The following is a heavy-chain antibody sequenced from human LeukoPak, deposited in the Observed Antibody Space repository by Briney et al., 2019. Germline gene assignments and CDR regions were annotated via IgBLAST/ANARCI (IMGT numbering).Heavy chain of an antibody. J-gene: IGHJ3*02. Sequence: PSETLSLTCTVSGGSFTSYYWSWIRQPPGKGLEWIGYIYTSGNTNYNPSLKSRVTISVDTSKNQFSLKLSSVTAADKAVYYCARFLEMTSFDIWGQGTMVTVSS. D-gene: IGHD5-24*01. CDR1: GGSFTSYY. CDR3: ARFLEMTSFDI. V-gene: IGHV4-4*09. CDR2: IYTSGNT.